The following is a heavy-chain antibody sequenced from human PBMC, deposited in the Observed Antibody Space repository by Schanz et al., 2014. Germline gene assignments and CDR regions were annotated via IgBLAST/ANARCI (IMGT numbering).Heavy chain of an antibody. CDR1: GFTFSSYA. V-gene: IGHV3-30-3*01. D-gene: IGHD5-12*01. J-gene: IGHJ4*02. CDR2: ISNDGSSK. Sequence: QVPLLQFGGGVVQPGRSLRLSCAASGFTFSSYAMHWVRQAPGKGLEWVALISNDGSSKYYAGSVEGRFTISRDKSRNKLYLHMNSLRAEDTAEYKCARPYVYSDYDSWFDFWGQGTLVTVSS. CDR3: ARPYVYSDYDSWFDF.